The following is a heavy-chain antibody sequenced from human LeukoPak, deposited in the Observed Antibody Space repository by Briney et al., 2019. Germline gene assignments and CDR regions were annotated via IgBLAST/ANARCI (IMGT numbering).Heavy chain of an antibody. V-gene: IGHV3-7*01. CDR3: ARDKIVGATHFDY. D-gene: IGHD1-26*01. CDR1: GFTFSSYE. J-gene: IGHJ4*02. CDR2: INEDGSEK. Sequence: PGGSLRLSCAASGFTFSSYEMSWVRQAPGKGLEWVANINEDGSEKYYVDSVKGRFTISRDNAKNSLYLQMNSLRADDTAVYYCARDKIVGATHFDYWGQGTLVTVSS.